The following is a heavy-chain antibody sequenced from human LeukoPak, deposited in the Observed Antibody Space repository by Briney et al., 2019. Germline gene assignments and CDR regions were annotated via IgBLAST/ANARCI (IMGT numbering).Heavy chain of an antibody. CDR1: GYTFTSYY. J-gene: IGHJ3*02. V-gene: IGHV1-46*01. D-gene: IGHD3-3*01. Sequence: ASVKVSCKASGYTFTSYYMHWVRQAPGRGLEWMGIINPSGGSTSYAQKFQGRVTMTRDTSTSTVYMELSSLRSEDTAAYYCARDPGIFGVVTRAFDIWGQGTMVTVSS. CDR3: ARDPGIFGVVTRAFDI. CDR2: INPSGGST.